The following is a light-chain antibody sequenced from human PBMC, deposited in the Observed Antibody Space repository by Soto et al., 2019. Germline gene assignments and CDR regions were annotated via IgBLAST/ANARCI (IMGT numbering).Light chain of an antibody. Sequence: QSVLTQPPSVSGAPGQRVTISCTGSSSNIGASYDVHWYQQLPGTAPKLIINGNSNRPSGDTVRFSGSKSGTSASLAITWLQDADEADYYCNTYDRILSGYVIVGGGTTLTVL. CDR3: NTYDRILSGYVI. CDR1: SSNIGASYD. V-gene: IGLV1-40*01. CDR2: GNS. J-gene: IGLJ2*01.